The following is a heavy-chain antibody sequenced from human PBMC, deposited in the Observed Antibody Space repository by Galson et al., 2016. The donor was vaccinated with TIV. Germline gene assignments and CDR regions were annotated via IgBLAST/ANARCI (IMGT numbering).Heavy chain of an antibody. J-gene: IGHJ4*02. CDR3: ARATPSVFGIIMTLDS. CDR1: GDSVSSNSAA. Sequence: CAISGDSVSSNSAAWNWLRQSASRGLEWLGRTFYRSEWYNDYAPSVKSRITINPDTSKNQFSLQLNSVTPEDTAVYYCARATPSVFGIIMTLDSWGPGTLVTVSS. V-gene: IGHV6-1*01. CDR2: TFYRSEWYN. D-gene: IGHD3-16*01.